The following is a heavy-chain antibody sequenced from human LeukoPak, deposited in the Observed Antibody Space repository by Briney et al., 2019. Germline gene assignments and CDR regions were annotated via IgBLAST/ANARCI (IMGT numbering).Heavy chain of an antibody. CDR3: TTDPISFDWLLRSSS. D-gene: IGHD3-9*01. V-gene: IGHV3-15*01. Sequence: GGSLRLSCAASGFTFSNAWMSWVRQAPGKGLEWVGRIKSKTDGGTTDYAAPVKGRFTISRDDSKNTLYLQMNSLKTEDTAVYYCTTDPISFDWLLRSSSWGQGTLVTVSS. J-gene: IGHJ5*02. CDR1: GFTFSNAW. CDR2: IKSKTDGGTT.